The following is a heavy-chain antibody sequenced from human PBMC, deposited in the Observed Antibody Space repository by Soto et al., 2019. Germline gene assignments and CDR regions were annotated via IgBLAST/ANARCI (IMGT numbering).Heavy chain of an antibody. D-gene: IGHD2-8*01. J-gene: IGHJ6*02. CDR2: ISYDGSNK. CDR1: GFTFSSYG. V-gene: IGHV3-30*18. CDR3: AKDRRQLNIVLMVYGNYYYYGMDV. Sequence: PGGSLRLSCAASGFTFSSYGMHWVRQAPGKGLEWVAVISYDGSNKYYADSVKGRFTISRDNSKNTLYLQMNSLRAEDTAVYYCAKDRRQLNIVLMVYGNYYYYGMDVWGQGTTVTVSS.